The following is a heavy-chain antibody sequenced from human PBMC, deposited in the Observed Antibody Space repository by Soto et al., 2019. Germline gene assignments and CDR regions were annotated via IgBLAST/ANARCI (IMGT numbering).Heavy chain of an antibody. CDR3: ARVVLEWLPTSGFDY. CDR2: ITAENGNT. CDR1: GYSFTSYG. J-gene: IGHJ4*02. D-gene: IGHD5-12*01. Sequence: QIQLVQSGAEVKKPGASVKVSCKASGYSFTSYGITWVRQAPGQGPEWLGWITAENGNTNYAQKFQGRSTMTTDTSTNTACMEMTGLRSEDTGVYYCARVVLEWLPTSGFDYWGQGTLVTVSS. V-gene: IGHV1-18*04.